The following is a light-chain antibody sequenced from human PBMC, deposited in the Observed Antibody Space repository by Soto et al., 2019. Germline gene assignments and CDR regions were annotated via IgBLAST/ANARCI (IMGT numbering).Light chain of an antibody. Sequence: EIVMTQSPATLSVSPGERATLSCRASQSVSSNLAWYQQKPGQSPRVLIYGASTRATGIPARFSGSGSGTEFTLSITGLQSEDFAVYFCKQYDPWPPAWTFGQGTKVEIK. CDR2: GAS. V-gene: IGKV3-15*01. CDR3: KQYDPWPPAWT. CDR1: QSVSSN. J-gene: IGKJ1*01.